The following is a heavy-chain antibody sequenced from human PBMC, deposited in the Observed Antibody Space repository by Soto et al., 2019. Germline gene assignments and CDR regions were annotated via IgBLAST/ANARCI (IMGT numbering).Heavy chain of an antibody. D-gene: IGHD2-15*01. CDR3: ARDLVVVVAATRYYYGMDV. V-gene: IGHV3-53*02. J-gene: IGHJ6*02. CDR2: IYSGGST. CDR1: GFTVSSNY. Sequence: EVQLVETGGGLIQPGGSLRLSCAASGFTVSSNYMSWVRQAPGKGLEWVSVIYSGGSTYYADSVKGRFTIPRDNSKNTLYLQMNSLRAEDTAVYYCARDLVVVVAATRYYYGMDVWGQGTTVTVSS.